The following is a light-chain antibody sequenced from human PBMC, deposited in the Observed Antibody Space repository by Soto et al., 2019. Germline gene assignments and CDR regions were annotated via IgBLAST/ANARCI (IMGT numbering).Light chain of an antibody. CDR1: RSDVGSYNL. CDR3: CSYAGSSTHYV. J-gene: IGLJ1*01. CDR2: EGT. Sequence: QSVLTQPASVSGSPGQSITISCTGTRSDVGSYNLVSWYQQHPGKAPKLMIYEGTKRPSGVSNRFSGSKSGNTASLTISGLQAEDEADYYCCSYAGSSTHYVFGTGTKLTVL. V-gene: IGLV2-23*01.